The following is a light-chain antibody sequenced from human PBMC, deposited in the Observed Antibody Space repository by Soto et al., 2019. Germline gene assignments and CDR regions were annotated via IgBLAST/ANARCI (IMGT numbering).Light chain of an antibody. V-gene: IGKV1-33*01. Sequence: IQMTQSPSSLSASVGDRVTITCQASQDISNYLNWYQQKPGKAPKLLIYDASNLETGVPSRFNGSGSWTDFNVTISSLQPEDIATYYCQQYDNLPYTFCQGTKLEMK. CDR3: QQYDNLPYT. J-gene: IGKJ2*01. CDR2: DAS. CDR1: QDISNY.